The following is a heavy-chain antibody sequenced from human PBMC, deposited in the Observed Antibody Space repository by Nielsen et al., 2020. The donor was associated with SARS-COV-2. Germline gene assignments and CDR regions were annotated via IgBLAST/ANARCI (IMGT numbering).Heavy chain of an antibody. Sequence: ASVKVSCKASGYIFTDYTIHWVRQDPGQRLEWMGWINSDSGNTKYSQKFRGRVTITRDTSASTAYMELSGLSSEDTAVYYCARSRGCSATSCFFDYWGQGALVTVSS. D-gene: IGHD2-2*01. CDR1: GYIFTDYT. V-gene: IGHV1-3*04. CDR2: INSDSGNT. J-gene: IGHJ4*02. CDR3: ARSRGCSATSCFFDY.